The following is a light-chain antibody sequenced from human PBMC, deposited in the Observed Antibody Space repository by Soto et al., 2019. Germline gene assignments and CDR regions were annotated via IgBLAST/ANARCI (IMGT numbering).Light chain of an antibody. CDR3: QQYGSPIT. Sequence: EIVLTPSPATLSLSPVERATLSCRASQSVSSSYLAWYQQKPGQAPRLLIYGASSRATGIPDRFSGSGSGTDFTLTISRLEPEDFAVYYCQQYGSPITFGQGTRLEIK. CDR2: GAS. J-gene: IGKJ5*01. V-gene: IGKV3-20*01. CDR1: QSVSSSY.